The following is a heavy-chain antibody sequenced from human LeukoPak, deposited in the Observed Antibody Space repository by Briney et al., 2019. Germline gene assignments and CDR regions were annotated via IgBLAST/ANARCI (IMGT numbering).Heavy chain of an antibody. CDR3: AKDNRRHYTSGPNPDSLH. V-gene: IGHV3-9*01. J-gene: IGHJ4*02. CDR1: GFSFSNHA. Sequence: GGSLRLSCAVSGFSFSNHAMSWVRQAPGKGLEWVSGISWNSGSIDYADSVKGRFTISRDNAKNSLYLQMNSLRVEDTAFYYCAKDNRRHYTSGPNPDSLHWGQGALVTVSS. CDR2: ISWNSGSI. D-gene: IGHD6-19*01.